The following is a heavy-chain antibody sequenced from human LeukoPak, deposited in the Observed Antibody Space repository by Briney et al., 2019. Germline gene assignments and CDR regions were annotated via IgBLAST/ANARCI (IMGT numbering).Heavy chain of an antibody. Sequence: GGSLRLSCAASGFTFSSYEMNWVRQAPGKGLEWVSYICSSGSTIYYADSVKGRFTISRDNAKNSLYLQMNSLRAEDTALYYCAKDIAAASNTYHYYYYIDVWGKGNTVTVSS. CDR3: AKDIAAASNTYHYYYYIDV. CDR2: ICSSGSTI. V-gene: IGHV3-48*03. CDR1: GFTFSSYE. J-gene: IGHJ6*03. D-gene: IGHD6-13*01.